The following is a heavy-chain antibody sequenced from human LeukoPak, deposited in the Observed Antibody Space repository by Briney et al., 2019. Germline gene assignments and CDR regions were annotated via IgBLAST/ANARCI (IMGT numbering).Heavy chain of an antibody. J-gene: IGHJ5*02. CDR1: GGSLSDHY. Sequence: SETLSLTCAVYGGSLSDHYWSWFRQPPWKGLEWIGEINPRGSTIYNPSLKSRVTISVDTSKNQFSLNLSSVTAADTAVYYCAREPGYCSGGSCYGGWFDPWGQGTLVTVSS. D-gene: IGHD2-15*01. V-gene: IGHV4-34*01. CDR2: INPRGST. CDR3: AREPGYCSGGSCYGGWFDP.